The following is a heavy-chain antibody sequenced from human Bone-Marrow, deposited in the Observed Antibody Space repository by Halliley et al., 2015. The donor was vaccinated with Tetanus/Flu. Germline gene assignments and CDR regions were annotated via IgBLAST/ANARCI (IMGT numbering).Heavy chain of an antibody. Sequence: QGLGWMGWIAANSASPSYSQTSQGRVTMPTDTSTDTAYMELRNLRYNDTAVYYWARVAQDAFDFWGQGTRVTVTS. J-gene: IGHJ3*01. V-gene: IGHV1-18*01. CDR3: ARVAQDAFDF. CDR2: IAANSASP.